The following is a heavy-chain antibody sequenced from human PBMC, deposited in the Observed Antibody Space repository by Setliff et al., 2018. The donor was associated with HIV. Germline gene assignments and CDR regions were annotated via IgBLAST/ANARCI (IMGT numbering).Heavy chain of an antibody. CDR3: AISIVGVTSEMY. CDR2: IYTSGST. J-gene: IGHJ4*02. CDR1: GGSISSGSNY. Sequence: PSETLSLTCTVSGGSISSGSNYWSWIRQPAGKGLEWIGHIYTSGSTNYNPSLKSRVTISVDTSKNQFYLKLSSVTAADTAVFYCAISIVGVTSEMYWAQGTLVTVSS. D-gene: IGHD2-21*02. V-gene: IGHV4-61*09.